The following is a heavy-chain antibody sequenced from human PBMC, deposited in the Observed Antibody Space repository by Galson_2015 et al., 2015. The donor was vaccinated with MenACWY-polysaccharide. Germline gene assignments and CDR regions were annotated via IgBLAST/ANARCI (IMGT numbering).Heavy chain of an antibody. Sequence: SLRLSCAASGFTFNSYTMNWVRQAPGKGLEWVSQISSDTSATYYADSVRGRFTISRNNAKNSLSLQMSSLRVEDTAVYYCVRGAAGFVLRPANIMDAFDIWGQGTLVTVSS. D-gene: IGHD2-8*01. CDR1: GFTFNSYT. V-gene: IGHV3-48*01. CDR2: ISSDTSAT. CDR3: VRGAAGFVLRPANIMDAFDI. J-gene: IGHJ3*02.